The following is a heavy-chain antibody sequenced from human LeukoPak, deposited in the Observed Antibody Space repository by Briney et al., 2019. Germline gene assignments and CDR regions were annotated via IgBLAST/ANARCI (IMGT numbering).Heavy chain of an antibody. CDR3: ARVTSAVPNYYYYYMDV. CDR2: IKQDGSEK. J-gene: IGHJ6*03. CDR1: GFTFSSYW. D-gene: IGHD1-1*01. Sequence: GGSLRLSCAASGFTFSSYWMSWVRQAPGKGLEWVANIKQDGSEKYYVDSVKGRFTISRDNAKNSLYLQMNSLRAEDTAVYYCARVTSAVPNYYYYYMDVWGKGTTVTISS. V-gene: IGHV3-7*01.